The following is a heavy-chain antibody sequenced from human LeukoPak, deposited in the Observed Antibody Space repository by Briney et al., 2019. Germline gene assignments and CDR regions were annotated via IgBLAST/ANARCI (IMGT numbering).Heavy chain of an antibody. D-gene: IGHD2-2*01. J-gene: IGHJ5*02. CDR3: ARDVETAAIFDNWFDP. Sequence: ASVKVSCKASGYTFTGYYMHWVRQAPGQGLEWMGWINPNSGGTNYAQKFQGRVTMTRDTSISTAYMELSRLRSDDTAVYYCARDVETAAIFDNWFDPWGQGTLVTVSS. V-gene: IGHV1-2*02. CDR1: GYTFTGYY. CDR2: INPNSGGT.